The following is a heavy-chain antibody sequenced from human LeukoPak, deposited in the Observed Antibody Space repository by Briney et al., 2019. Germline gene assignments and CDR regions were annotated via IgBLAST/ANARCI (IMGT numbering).Heavy chain of an antibody. J-gene: IGHJ4*02. D-gene: IGHD1-26*01. CDR1: GFTFSNTW. CDR3: TTESSGGSDN. V-gene: IGHV3-15*01. CDR2: IQRKADGGTT. Sequence: WGSLRLSCAASGFTFSNTWMSWVRQGPGKGLEWVGRIQRKADGGTTDYAAPVKGRFTISRDDSENTLYLQMNSLKIEDTAVYYCTTESSGGSDNWGQGTLVTVSS.